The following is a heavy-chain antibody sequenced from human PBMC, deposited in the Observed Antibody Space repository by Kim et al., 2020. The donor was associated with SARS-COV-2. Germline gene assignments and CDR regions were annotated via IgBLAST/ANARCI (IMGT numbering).Heavy chain of an antibody. D-gene: IGHD1-7*01. CDR1: GGSISSGGYY. J-gene: IGHJ5*02. Sequence: SETLSLTCTVSGGSISSGGYYWSWIRQHPGKGLEWIGYIYYSGSTYYNPSLKSRVTISVDTSKNQFSLKLSSVTAADTAVYYCARDTAYNWNSGWFDPWGQGTLVTVSS. CDR3: ARDTAYNWNSGWFDP. V-gene: IGHV4-31*03. CDR2: IYYSGST.